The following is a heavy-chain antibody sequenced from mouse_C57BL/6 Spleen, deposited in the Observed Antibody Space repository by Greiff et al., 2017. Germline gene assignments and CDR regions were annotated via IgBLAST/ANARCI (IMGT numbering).Heavy chain of an antibody. V-gene: IGHV1-81*01. CDR1: GYTFTSYG. D-gene: IGHD2-4*01. J-gene: IGHJ1*03. CDR2: IYPRSGNT. CDR3: ARREDYGWYFDV. Sequence: VQLVESGAELARPGASVKLSCKASGYTFTSYGISWVKQRTGQGLEWIGEIYPRSGNTYYNEKFKGKATLTADKSSSTAYMELRSLTSEDSAVYFCARREDYGWYFDVWGTGTTVTVSS.